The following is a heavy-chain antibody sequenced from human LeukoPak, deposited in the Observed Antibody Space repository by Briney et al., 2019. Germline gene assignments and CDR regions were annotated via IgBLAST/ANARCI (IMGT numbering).Heavy chain of an antibody. Sequence: SQTLSLTCTVSGGSISSGGYSWSWIRQHPGKGLEWIGYIYYSGSTYYNPSLKSRVTISVDTSKNQFSLKLSSVTAADTAVYYCARGRVTQAYNWFDPWGQGTLVTVSS. V-gene: IGHV4-31*03. CDR2: IYYSGST. J-gene: IGHJ5*02. D-gene: IGHD4-11*01. CDR1: GGSISSGGYS. CDR3: ARGRVTQAYNWFDP.